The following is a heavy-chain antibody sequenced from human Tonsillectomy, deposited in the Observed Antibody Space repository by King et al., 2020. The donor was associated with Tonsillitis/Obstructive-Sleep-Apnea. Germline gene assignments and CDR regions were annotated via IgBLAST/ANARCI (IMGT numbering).Heavy chain of an antibody. CDR2: IYYSGST. J-gene: IGHJ4*02. CDR1: GGSISSYY. D-gene: IGHD1-26*01. Sequence: VQLQESGPGLVKPSETLSLTCTVSGGSISSYYWSWIRQPPGKGLEWIGYIYYSGSTNYNPSLKSRVTMSVDTSKNQFSLKLSSVPAADTAVYYCARVRGVVGDTFYYFDYWGQGTLVTVSS. CDR3: ARVRGVVGDTFYYFDY. V-gene: IGHV4-59*01.